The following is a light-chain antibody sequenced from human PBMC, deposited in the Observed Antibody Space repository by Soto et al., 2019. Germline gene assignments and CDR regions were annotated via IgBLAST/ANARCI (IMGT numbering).Light chain of an antibody. CDR3: QQRKYWPPLT. V-gene: IGKV3-11*01. CDR1: QSVDRY. Sequence: EVVVTQSPATLSLSPGERATLSCRASQSVDRYLVWYQQKPGQNTSVLIYDASNRATGIPARFSGSGSGTDFTLTISSLEPEDFAVYYCQQRKYWPPLTFGGGTKVEIK. CDR2: DAS. J-gene: IGKJ4*01.